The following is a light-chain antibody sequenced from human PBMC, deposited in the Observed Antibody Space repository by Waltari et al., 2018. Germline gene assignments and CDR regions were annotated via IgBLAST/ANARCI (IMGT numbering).Light chain of an antibody. CDR2: DTF. Sequence: DIQMTQSPSSLSASVGDRVTITCRASQRLTNYLNWYQQKAGKAPKLLIFDTFTLQSGVSSRFTGSGSGTDFTLTISSLQPEDSANYYCQHTSVFGQGTKLETK. V-gene: IGKV1-39*01. J-gene: IGKJ2*01. CDR3: QHTSV. CDR1: QRLTNY.